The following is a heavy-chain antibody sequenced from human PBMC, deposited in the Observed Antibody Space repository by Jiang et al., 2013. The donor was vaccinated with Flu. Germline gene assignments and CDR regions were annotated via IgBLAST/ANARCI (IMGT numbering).Heavy chain of an antibody. CDR3: AADHSSGWYLRAFDI. D-gene: IGHD6-19*01. CDR1: GFTFTSSA. J-gene: IGHJ3*02. V-gene: IGHV1-58*02. CDR2: IVVGSGNT. Sequence: QLVESGPEVKKPGTSVKVSCKASGFTFTSSAMQWVRQARGQRLEWIGWIVVGSGNTNYAQKFQERVTITRDMSTSTAYMELSSLRSEDTAVYYCAADHSSGWYLRAFDIWGQGTMVTVSS.